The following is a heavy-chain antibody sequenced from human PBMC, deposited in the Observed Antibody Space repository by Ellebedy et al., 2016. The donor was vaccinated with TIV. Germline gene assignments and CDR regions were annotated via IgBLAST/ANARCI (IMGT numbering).Heavy chain of an antibody. CDR3: DAFMTMNRGLIEGHY. CDR2: IKSEIDGGAK. J-gene: IGHJ4*02. CDR1: GFTFSSAW. D-gene: IGHD3-10*01. Sequence: GESLKISCATSGFTFSSAWMSRVRQAPGKGLEWVGRIKSEIDGGAKDYAAPVKGRFAISRDDSRNTLWLEMNSLKIEETAVYYCDAFMTMNRGLIEGHYWGQGTLVTVSS. V-gene: IGHV3-15*01.